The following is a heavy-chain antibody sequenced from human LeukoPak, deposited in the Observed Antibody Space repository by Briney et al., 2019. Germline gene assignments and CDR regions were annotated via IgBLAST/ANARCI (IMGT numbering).Heavy chain of an antibody. CDR2: IYYSGST. CDR1: GGPISSYY. D-gene: IGHD3-22*01. CDR3: ARDNYYDSSGYYSGDAFDI. J-gene: IGHJ3*02. Sequence: SETLSLTCTVSGGPISSYYWSWIRQPPGKGLEWIGYIYYSGSTNYNPSLKSRVTISVDTSKNQFSLKLSSVTAADTAVYYCARDNYYDSSGYYSGDAFDIWGQGTMVTVSS. V-gene: IGHV4-59*01.